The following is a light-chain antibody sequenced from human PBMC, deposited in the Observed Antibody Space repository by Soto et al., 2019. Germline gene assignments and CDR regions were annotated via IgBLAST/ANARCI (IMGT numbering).Light chain of an antibody. V-gene: IGKV1-5*01. CDR1: QSISSW. J-gene: IGKJ2*01. Sequence: DIQMTQSPSTLSASVGDRVTITCRASQSISSWLAWYQQQPGKAPKLLIYDASSLESGVPSRFSGSGSGTEFTLTISSLQPDDFAPYYCQQYNSYSPYTFGQGTKLEIK. CDR2: DAS. CDR3: QQYNSYSPYT.